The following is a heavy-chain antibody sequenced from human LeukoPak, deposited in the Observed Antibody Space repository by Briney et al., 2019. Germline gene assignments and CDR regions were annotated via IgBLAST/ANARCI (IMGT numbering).Heavy chain of an antibody. Sequence: SGPTLVNPTQTLTLTCTFSGFSLSTRGMCVSWIRQPPGKALEWLARIDWDDDKYYSTSLETRLTISKDTSKNQVVLTVTNMDPVDTATYYCVGVNYYDTSLGFAWGQGTLVTVSS. CDR3: VGVNYYDTSLGFA. V-gene: IGHV2-70*11. CDR2: IDWDDDK. D-gene: IGHD3-22*01. CDR1: GFSLSTRGMC. J-gene: IGHJ4*01.